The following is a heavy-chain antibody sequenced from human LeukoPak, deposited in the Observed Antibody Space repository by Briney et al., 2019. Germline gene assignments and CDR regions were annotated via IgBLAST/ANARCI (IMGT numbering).Heavy chain of an antibody. CDR1: GGSISSGNFY. CDR2: IYTIGSI. V-gene: IGHV4-61*02. CDR3: AREALSDYYGSGTYSRFDP. D-gene: IGHD3-10*01. Sequence: SETLSLTCTVSGGSISSGNFYWSGIRQPAGKGVEWIGRIYTIGSINYNPSFKSRATISVDTSKNQVSLKLSSVTAADAAVYYCAREALSDYYGSGTYSRFDPWGQGTLVTVSS. J-gene: IGHJ5*02.